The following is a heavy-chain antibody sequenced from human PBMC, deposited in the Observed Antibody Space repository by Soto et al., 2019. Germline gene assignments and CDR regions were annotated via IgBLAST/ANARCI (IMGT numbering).Heavy chain of an antibody. D-gene: IGHD5-12*01. CDR3: ARESPNGSTFSGYDAIDY. J-gene: IGHJ4*02. CDR1: GGPFSNDI. V-gene: IGHV1-69*08. CDR2: SITHLNTA. Sequence: QVQLVQSGAEVKKPGSSVKVSCKASGGPFSNDIITWVRQAPGQGLEWMGRSITHLNTATYAQKFQGRLTTTADRSTGTAYMELNSLKSEDTAVYYCARESPNGSTFSGYDAIDYWGQGTLVTVSS.